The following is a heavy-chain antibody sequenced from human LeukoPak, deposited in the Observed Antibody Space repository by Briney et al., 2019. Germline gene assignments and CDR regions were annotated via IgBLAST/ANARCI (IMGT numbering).Heavy chain of an antibody. D-gene: IGHD3-16*01. CDR2: INHSGST. Sequence: PSETLSLTCAVYGGSFSGYYWSWIRQPPGKGLEWIGEINHSGSTNYNPSLKSRVTISVDTSKNQFSLKLSSVTAADTAVYYCARGCSFGVAFDIWGQGTMVTVSS. CDR1: GGSFSGYY. J-gene: IGHJ3*02. V-gene: IGHV4-34*01. CDR3: ARGCSFGVAFDI.